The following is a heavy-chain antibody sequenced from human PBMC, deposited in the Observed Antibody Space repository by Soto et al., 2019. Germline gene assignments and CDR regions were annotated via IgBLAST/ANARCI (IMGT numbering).Heavy chain of an antibody. D-gene: IGHD3-22*01. CDR2: IYRGEST. J-gene: IGHJ6*02. CDR1: GFTVSSNF. V-gene: IGHV3-53*01. Sequence: DVQLVESGGGLIQPGGSLRLSCAASGFTVSSNFMSWVRRGPGKGLEWVSTIYRGESTYYTDSVKGRFTISRDNSKNTLHLQLTSLRAEDTAVYYSARYYDYSGATSGGMDVWGQGTTVTVSS. CDR3: ARYYDYSGATSGGMDV.